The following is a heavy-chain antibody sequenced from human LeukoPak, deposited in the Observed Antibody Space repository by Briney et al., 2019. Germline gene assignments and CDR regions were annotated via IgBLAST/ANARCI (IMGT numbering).Heavy chain of an antibody. CDR3: ARDVVPYYYYYVDV. D-gene: IGHD2-21*01. CDR2: ISYDGTNK. Sequence: GGSLRLSCAASGFTFSSYNMHWVRQAPGKGLEWVAVISYDGTNKYYADSVKGRFTISRDNSQNTLYLQMNNLRADDTAVYYCARDVVPYYYYYVDVWGKGTTVTVSS. J-gene: IGHJ6*03. V-gene: IGHV3-30*04. CDR1: GFTFSSYN.